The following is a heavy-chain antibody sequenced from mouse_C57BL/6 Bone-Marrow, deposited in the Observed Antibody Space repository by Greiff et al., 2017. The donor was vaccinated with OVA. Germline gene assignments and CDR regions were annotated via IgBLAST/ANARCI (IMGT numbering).Heavy chain of an antibody. CDR1: GYTFTSYW. CDR3: ARRGYGYDPANDY. J-gene: IGHJ4*01. D-gene: IGHD2-2*01. CDR2: IYPGSGGT. Sequence: QVQLQQPGAELVKPGASVKLSCKASGYTFTSYWITWVKQRPGQGLEWIGDIYPGSGGTNYNEKFKSKATLTVDTSSSTAYMQLSSLTSEDSAVYYCARRGYGYDPANDYGGQGTSVTVA. V-gene: IGHV1-55*01.